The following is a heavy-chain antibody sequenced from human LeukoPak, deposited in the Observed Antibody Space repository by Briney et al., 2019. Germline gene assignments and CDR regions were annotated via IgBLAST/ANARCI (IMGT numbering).Heavy chain of an antibody. CDR2: IRSKAYGGTT. D-gene: IGHD5-18*01. J-gene: IGHJ6*03. CDR1: GFTFCDYA. CDR3: TSGEYSYGYDYYYYMDV. V-gene: IGHV3-49*04. Sequence: GGSLRLSCTASGFTFCDYAMSWVRQAPGKGLEWVGFIRSKAYGGTTEYAASVKGRFTISRDDSKSIAYLQMNSLKTEDTAVYYCTSGEYSYGYDYYYYMDVWGKGTTVTISS.